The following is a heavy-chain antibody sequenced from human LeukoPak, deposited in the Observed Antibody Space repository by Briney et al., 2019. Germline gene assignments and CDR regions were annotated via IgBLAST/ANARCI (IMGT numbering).Heavy chain of an antibody. Sequence: SETLSLTCTVSGDSISSACWSWSRQPPGKGLEWIGSICHSGISGNTYYNPSLKSRVTISVDTSKNQFSLTLSSVTAADTAVYSCARANSGSTYAMDVWAQGTTVTVSS. CDR3: ARANSGSTYAMDV. CDR1: GDSISSAC. CDR2: ICHSGISGNT. D-gene: IGHD5-12*01. J-gene: IGHJ6*02. V-gene: IGHV4-59*08.